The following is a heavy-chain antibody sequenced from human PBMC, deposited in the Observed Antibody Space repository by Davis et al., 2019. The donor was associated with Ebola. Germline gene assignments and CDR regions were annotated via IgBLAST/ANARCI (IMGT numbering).Heavy chain of an antibody. CDR3: ARAPLGWLLKLGLDY. CDR2: MYSGGTT. CDR1: GFTVSNNY. V-gene: IGHV3-66*01. D-gene: IGHD5-12*01. J-gene: IGHJ4*02. Sequence: GESLKISCAASGFTVSNNYMSWVRHTPGKGLEWVSVMYSGGTTFYPDSVRGRFTVSRDNSENTLYLQMNSLRVEDTAVYYCARAPLGWLLKLGLDYWGQGTLVTVSS.